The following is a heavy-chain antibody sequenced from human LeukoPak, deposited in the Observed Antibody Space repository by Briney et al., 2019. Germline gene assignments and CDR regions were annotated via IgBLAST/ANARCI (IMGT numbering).Heavy chain of an antibody. D-gene: IGHD3-3*01. CDR3: ARAITIFGVAAPTGY. CDR2: ISAYNGNT. Sequence: GASVKVSCKASGYTFTSYGISWARQAPGQGLEWMGWISAYNGNTNYAQKLQGRVTMTTDTSTSTAYMELRSLRSDDTAVYYCARAITIFGVAAPTGYWGQGTLVTVSS. V-gene: IGHV1-18*01. CDR1: GYTFTSYG. J-gene: IGHJ4*02.